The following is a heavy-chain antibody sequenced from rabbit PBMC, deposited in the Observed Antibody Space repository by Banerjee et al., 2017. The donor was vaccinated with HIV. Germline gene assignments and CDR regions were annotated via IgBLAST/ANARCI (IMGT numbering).Heavy chain of an antibody. CDR2: IYAGSIDDT. D-gene: IGHD7-1*01. Sequence: QEQLEESGGDLVKPEGSLTLTCTASGFSFSSSYYMCWVRQAPGTGLEWIACIYAGSIDDTYYASWAKGRFTISKTSWTTVTLQMTSLTAADTATYFCARDLTGVTGWNFNLWGPGTLVTVS. CDR1: GFSFSSSYY. J-gene: IGHJ4*01. V-gene: IGHV1S45*01. CDR3: ARDLTGVTGWNFNL.